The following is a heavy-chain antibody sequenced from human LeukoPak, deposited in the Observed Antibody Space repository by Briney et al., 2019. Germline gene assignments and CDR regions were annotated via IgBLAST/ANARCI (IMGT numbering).Heavy chain of an antibody. CDR3: ARVNDYGSFRYFDY. CDR2: IYYSGST. Sequence: SETLSLTCTVSGGSISSYYWSWIRQPPGKGLEWIGYIYYSGSTNYNPSLKSRVTISVDTSKNQFSLKLSSVTAADTAVYYCARVNDYGSFRYFDYWGQGTLVTVSS. J-gene: IGHJ4*02. D-gene: IGHD4-17*01. CDR1: GGSISSYY. V-gene: IGHV4-59*01.